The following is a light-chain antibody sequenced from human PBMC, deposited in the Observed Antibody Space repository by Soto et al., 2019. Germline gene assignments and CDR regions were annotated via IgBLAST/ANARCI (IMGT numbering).Light chain of an antibody. J-gene: IGKJ4*01. V-gene: IGKV3-15*01. CDR1: QSVGRN. CDR2: GAS. Sequence: EIVMTQSPATLSVSPGERATVSCRASQSVGRNLAWYQQKPGQAPRLLIYGASSRATGIPVRFSGSGSGTEFTLTISSLQSEDFAVYYCQQYNKWPPLTFGGGTKVEIK. CDR3: QQYNKWPPLT.